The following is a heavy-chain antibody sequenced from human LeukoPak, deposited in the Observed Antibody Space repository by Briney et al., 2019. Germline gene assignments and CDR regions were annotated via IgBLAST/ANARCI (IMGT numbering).Heavy chain of an antibody. D-gene: IGHD6-13*01. CDR1: GFTFSSYE. J-gene: IGHJ3*02. CDR2: ISSSGSAI. V-gene: IGHV3-48*03. CDR3: ARDAEYSSSWVYALDI. Sequence: GGSLRLSCTASGFTFSSYEMNWVRQAPGKGLEWVSYISSSGSAIYYADSVKGRFTISRDNAENSRDLQMNSLRVDDTAVYYCARDAEYSSSWVYALDIWGQGTMVTVSS.